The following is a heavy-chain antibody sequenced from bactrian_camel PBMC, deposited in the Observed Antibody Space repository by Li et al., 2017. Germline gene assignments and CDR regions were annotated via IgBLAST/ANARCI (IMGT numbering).Heavy chain of an antibody. CDR2: LNTGGLDI. CDR1: APYSFRSNC. CDR3: AVNRWSCSLDGINLRGY. Sequence: HVQLVESGGGSVQSGGSLTLSCIASAPYSFRSNCFGWFRQGAGKERERIAALNTGGLDIYYADSVKGRFTLSQDNDKNTLSLQMTNLKPEDTGTYFCAVNRWSCSLDGINLRGYWGQGTQVTVS. D-gene: IGHD1*01. J-gene: IGHJ4*01. V-gene: IGHV3S1*01.